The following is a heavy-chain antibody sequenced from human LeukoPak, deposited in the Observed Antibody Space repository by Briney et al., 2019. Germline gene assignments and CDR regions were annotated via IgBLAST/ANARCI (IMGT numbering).Heavy chain of an antibody. CDR3: AKDVGLGEYYFDY. CDR1: GFTFSSYA. CDR2: ISGGGGST. V-gene: IGHV3-23*01. J-gene: IGHJ4*02. D-gene: IGHD3-16*01. Sequence: GGSLRLSCAASGFTFSSYAMSWVRQAPGKGLERVSAISGGGGSTYYADSVKGRFTISRDNSKNTLFLQMNSLNSLRAEDTAVYYCAKDVGLGEYYFDYWGQGTLITVSS.